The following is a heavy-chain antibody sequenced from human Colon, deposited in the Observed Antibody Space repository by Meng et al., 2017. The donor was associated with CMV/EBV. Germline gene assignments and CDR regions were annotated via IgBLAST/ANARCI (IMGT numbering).Heavy chain of an antibody. CDR3: ARDVTMTTITSYGMDV. Sequence: SETLSLTCTVSGGSVNSNNYYWSWIRQPPGKGLEWIGHIYYSGTTSYNPSLKSRVTISIDTSKNEFSLRLSSVTAADTAVYYCARDVTMTTITSYGMDVWGQGTTVTVSS. J-gene: IGHJ6*02. CDR2: IYYSGTT. CDR1: GGSVNSNNYY. V-gene: IGHV4-30-4*08. D-gene: IGHD4-11*01.